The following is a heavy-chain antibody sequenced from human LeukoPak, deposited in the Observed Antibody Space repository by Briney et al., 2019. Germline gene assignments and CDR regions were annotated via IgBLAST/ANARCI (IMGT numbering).Heavy chain of an antibody. CDR3: ARDTLTPTVVTGWGHFDL. Sequence: ASVTVSCKASGYTFTSYGISWVRQAPGQGLEWMGWISAYNGNTNYAQKLQGRVTMTTDTSTSTAYMELRSLRSDDTAVYYCARDTLTPTVVTGWGHFDLWGRGTLVTVSS. CDR1: GYTFTSYG. CDR2: ISAYNGNT. V-gene: IGHV1-18*01. J-gene: IGHJ2*01. D-gene: IGHD4-23*01.